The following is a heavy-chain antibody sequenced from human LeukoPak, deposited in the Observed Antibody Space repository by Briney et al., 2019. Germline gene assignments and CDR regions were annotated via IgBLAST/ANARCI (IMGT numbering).Heavy chain of an antibody. CDR2: IKQDGSEK. Sequence: SCKASGYTFSSYGMHWVRQAPGKGLEWVANIKQDGSEKYYVDSVKGRFTISRDNAKNSLYLQMNSLRAEDTAVYYCARNLHYDYVWGSYRSPYLDYWGQGTLVTVSS. CDR1: GYTFSSYG. D-gene: IGHD3-16*02. V-gene: IGHV3-7*01. J-gene: IGHJ4*02. CDR3: ARNLHYDYVWGSYRSPYLDY.